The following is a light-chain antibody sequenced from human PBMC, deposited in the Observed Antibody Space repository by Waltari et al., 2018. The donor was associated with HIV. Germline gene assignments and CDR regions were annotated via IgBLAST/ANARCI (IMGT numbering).Light chain of an antibody. J-gene: IGLJ1*01. CDR1: SSNIGACYG. Sequence: QSALTQPPPVSGAPGPRVTISCTGSSSNIGACYGVHWYQQHPGTAPKLLIYDKSSRPSGVPDRFSGSQSGTSASLDITGLQAEDAADYYCQSYDNSLSQVFGTGTKVAVL. CDR2: DKS. CDR3: QSYDNSLSQV. V-gene: IGLV1-40*01.